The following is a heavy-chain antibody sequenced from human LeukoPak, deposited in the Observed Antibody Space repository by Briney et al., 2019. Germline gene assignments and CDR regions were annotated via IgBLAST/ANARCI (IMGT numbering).Heavy chain of an antibody. Sequence: SETLSLTCAVYGGSFSGYYWSWIRQPPGKGLEWIGEINHSGSTNYNPSLKSRVTISVDTSKNQFSLKLSSVTAADTAVYYCARVFQTRRTYYYDSSGYSYFDYWGQGALVTVSS. CDR1: GGSFSGYY. J-gene: IGHJ4*02. V-gene: IGHV4-34*01. CDR2: INHSGST. D-gene: IGHD3-22*01. CDR3: ARVFQTRRTYYYDSSGYSYFDY.